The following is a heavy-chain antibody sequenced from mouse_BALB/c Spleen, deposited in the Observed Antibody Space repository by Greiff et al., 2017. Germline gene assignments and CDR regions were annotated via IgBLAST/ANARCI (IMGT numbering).Heavy chain of an antibody. Sequence: VQLQQSGPELVKPGASVKISCKASGYAFSSSWMNWVKQRPGQGLEWIGRIYPGDGDTNYNGKFKGKATLTADKSSSTAYMQLSSLTSVDSAVYICARATYGISVGYFDSWGEGTTLTVSA. V-gene: IGHV1-82*01. CDR1: GYAFSSSW. J-gene: IGHJ2*01. CDR2: IYPGDGDT. CDR3: ARATYGISVGYFDS. D-gene: IGHD1-1*02.